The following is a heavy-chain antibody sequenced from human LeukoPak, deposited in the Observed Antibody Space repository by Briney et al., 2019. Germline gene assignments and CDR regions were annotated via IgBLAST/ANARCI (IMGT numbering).Heavy chain of an antibody. CDR2: INHSGST. D-gene: IGHD5-12*01. V-gene: IGHV4-34*01. Sequence: PSETLSLTCAVYGGSFSGYYWSWIRQPPGKGLEWIGEINHSGSTNYNPSLKSRVTISVDTAKNQFSLKLSSVTATDTAVYYCASGVVEVDLLARHVDIVGSAEPAWGQGTLVTVSS. CDR3: ASGVVEVDLLARHVDIVGSAEPA. J-gene: IGHJ5*02. CDR1: GGSFSGYY.